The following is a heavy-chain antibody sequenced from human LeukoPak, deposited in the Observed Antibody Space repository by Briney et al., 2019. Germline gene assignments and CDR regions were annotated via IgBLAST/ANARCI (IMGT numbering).Heavy chain of an antibody. CDR2: INHSGST. Sequence: SETLPLTCAVYGGSFSGYYWSWIRQPPGKGLEWIGEINHSGSTNYNPSLKSRVTISVDTSENQFSLKLSSVTAADTAVYYCARLSGTGTTLRFDYWGQGTLVTVSS. CDR3: ARLSGTGTTLRFDY. CDR1: GGSFSGYY. J-gene: IGHJ4*02. V-gene: IGHV4-34*01. D-gene: IGHD1-1*01.